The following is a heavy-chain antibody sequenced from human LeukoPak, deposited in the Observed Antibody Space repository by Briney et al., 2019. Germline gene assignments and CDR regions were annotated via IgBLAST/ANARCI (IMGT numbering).Heavy chain of an antibody. V-gene: IGHV3-7*01. CDR3: ARDFSPSCGGDCYLDAFDI. J-gene: IGHJ3*02. Sequence: GGSLRLSCAASGFAFSTSWMTWVRQAPGKGLEWVANIKKDGSAIHYVDSVKGRFTISRDNAKNSLYLQMNSMRAEDTAVYYCARDFSPSCGGDCYLDAFDIWGQGTMVTVSS. CDR2: IKKDGSAI. D-gene: IGHD2-21*01. CDR1: GFAFSTSW.